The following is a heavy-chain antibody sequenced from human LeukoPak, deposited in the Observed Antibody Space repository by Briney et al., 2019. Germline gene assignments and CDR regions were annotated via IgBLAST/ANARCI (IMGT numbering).Heavy chain of an antibody. J-gene: IGHJ4*02. V-gene: IGHV1-2*02. CDR3: VRGGFRGVRDGGHY. D-gene: IGHD3-10*01. CDR1: GYTFTGHY. Sequence: ASVKVSCKASGYTFTGHYMHWVRQAPGQGLEWMGWIDPNSGGTNYAQNFQGRVTMTRDMSISTAYVELRRLRSDDTAVYYCVRGGFRGVRDGGHYWGQGTLVTVSS. CDR2: IDPNSGGT.